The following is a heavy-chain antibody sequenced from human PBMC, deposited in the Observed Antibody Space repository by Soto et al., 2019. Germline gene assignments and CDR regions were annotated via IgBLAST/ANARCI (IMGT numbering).Heavy chain of an antibody. D-gene: IGHD4-17*01. CDR1: GFTFSSYG. V-gene: IGHV3-30*18. Sequence: GGSLRLSCAASGFTFSSYGMHWVRQAPGKGLEWVAVISYDGSNKYYADSVKGRFTISRDNSKNTLYLQMNSLRAEDTAVYYCAKIGDYGDYSFDYWGQGTLVTVSS. CDR3: AKIGDYGDYSFDY. J-gene: IGHJ4*02. CDR2: ISYDGSNK.